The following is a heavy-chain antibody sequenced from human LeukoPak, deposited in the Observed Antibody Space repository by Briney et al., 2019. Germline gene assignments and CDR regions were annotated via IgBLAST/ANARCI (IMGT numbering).Heavy chain of an antibody. CDR1: GYTFISYG. D-gene: IGHD1-1*01. V-gene: IGHV1-18*01. J-gene: IGHJ5*02. Sequence: ASVKVSCKASGYTFISYGISWVRQAPGQGLEWMGWISAYNGNTNYAQKLQGRVTMTTDTSTSTAYMELRSLRSDDTAVYYCARDRGYNWNDSRWFDPWGQGTLVTVSS. CDR2: ISAYNGNT. CDR3: ARDRGYNWNDSRWFDP.